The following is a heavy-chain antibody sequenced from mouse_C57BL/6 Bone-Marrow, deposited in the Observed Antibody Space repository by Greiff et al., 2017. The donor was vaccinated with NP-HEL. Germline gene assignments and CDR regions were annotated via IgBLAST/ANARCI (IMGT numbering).Heavy chain of an antibody. D-gene: IGHD2-4*01. J-gene: IGHJ2*01. CDR2: IDPENGDT. Sequence: VQLQQSGAELVRPGASVKLSCTASGFNIKDDYMHWVKQRPEQGLEWIGWIDPENGDTEYASKFQGKATITADTSSNTAYLQLSSLTSEDPAVYYCTASDYDYDEDYWGQGTTLTVSS. CDR1: GFNIKDDY. V-gene: IGHV14-4*01. CDR3: TASDYDYDEDY.